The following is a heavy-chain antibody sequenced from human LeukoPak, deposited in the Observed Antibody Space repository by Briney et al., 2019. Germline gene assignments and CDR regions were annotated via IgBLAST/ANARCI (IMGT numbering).Heavy chain of an antibody. CDR1: GYTFTNYG. CDR2: ISAYNGNT. D-gene: IGHD2-21*02. J-gene: IGHJ4*02. Sequence: GASVKVSCKASGYTFTNYGISWVRQAPGQGLEWMGWISAYNGNTNHAQKVQGRVTMTIDTYTSTAYMELRSLRSDDTAVYYCARRSIVLVTAISEDYWGQGTLVTVSS. V-gene: IGHV1-18*01. CDR3: ARRSIVLVTAISEDY.